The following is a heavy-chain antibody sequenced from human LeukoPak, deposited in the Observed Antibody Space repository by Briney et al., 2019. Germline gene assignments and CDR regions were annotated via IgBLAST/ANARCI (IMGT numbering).Heavy chain of an antibody. CDR3: VKGFHFDW. CDR1: GFTFSDYA. Sequence: GGSLRLSCVASGFTFSDYAMNWVRQAPGKGLEWVSTFKTKYNQVYYAESVRGRFTISTDTSKNTLYMQMNNLRAEDTAVYYCVKGFHFDWWGQGTLVTVSS. CDR2: FKTKYNQV. V-gene: IGHV3-23*05. J-gene: IGHJ4*02.